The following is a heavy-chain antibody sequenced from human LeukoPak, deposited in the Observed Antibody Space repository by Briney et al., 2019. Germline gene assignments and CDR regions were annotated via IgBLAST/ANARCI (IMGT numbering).Heavy chain of an antibody. CDR3: ARAAIAVAGDYHYHYMDV. J-gene: IGHJ6*03. D-gene: IGHD6-19*01. V-gene: IGHV1-2*02. CDR1: GYTFTGHY. CDR2: ISPNSGDT. Sequence: SVKVSCKASGYTFTGHYMHWVRQAPGQGLEWMGCISPNSGDTDYAQRFQGRVTMTRDTSISTPYMELSRLTSDDTAVYYCARAAIAVAGDYHYHYMDVWGKGTTVTVSS.